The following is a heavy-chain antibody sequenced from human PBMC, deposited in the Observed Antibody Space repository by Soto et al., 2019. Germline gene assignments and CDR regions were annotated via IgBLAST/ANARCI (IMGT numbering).Heavy chain of an antibody. J-gene: IGHJ3*02. D-gene: IGHD1-26*01. V-gene: IGHV3-23*01. CDR1: GFSFSNYG. Sequence: EAQLLESGGGLVQPGGSLRLSCAASGFSFSNYGLNWVRQAPGKGLEWVSGMSGSTGTTDYADSVKGRFTISRDNSKNTLYLQMNSLRAEDTAVYYCARERGNAFDIWGQGTMVTVSS. CDR3: ARERGNAFDI. CDR2: MSGSTGTT.